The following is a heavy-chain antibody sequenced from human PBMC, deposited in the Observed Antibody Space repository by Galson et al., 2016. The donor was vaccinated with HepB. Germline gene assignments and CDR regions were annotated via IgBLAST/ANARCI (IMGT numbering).Heavy chain of an antibody. CDR1: GFDFNNFP. V-gene: IGHV3-64*02. J-gene: IGHJ6*02. CDR3: ARAGGYCRNKTCGGLDV. Sequence: SLRLSCAASGFDFNNFPMHWVRQAPGKGLEYVSSINSDGRNTYYGDSVKDRFIISRDNSKNTLFLQMGRLGLEDMAVYYCARAGGYCRNKTCGGLDVWGQGTTVIVS. D-gene: IGHD2-15*01. CDR2: INSDGRNT.